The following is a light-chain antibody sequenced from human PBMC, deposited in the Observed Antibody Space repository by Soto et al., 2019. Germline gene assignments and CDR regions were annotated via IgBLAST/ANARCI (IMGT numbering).Light chain of an antibody. CDR2: GVS. CDR1: SSDVGGYDY. V-gene: IGLV2-11*01. J-gene: IGLJ1*01. CDR3: CSYSDTYTYV. Sequence: QSALTQPRSVSESPGQSVTISCTGTSSDVGGYDYLSWYQQHPGKAPKLLIYGVSERPSGVPARFSGSKSGTTASLTISGLQAEDEADYYCCSYSDTYTYVFGTGTKLTVL.